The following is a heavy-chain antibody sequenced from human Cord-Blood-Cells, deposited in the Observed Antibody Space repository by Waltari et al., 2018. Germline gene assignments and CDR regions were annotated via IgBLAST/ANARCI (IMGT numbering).Heavy chain of an antibody. D-gene: IGHD5-18*01. CDR1: GGSFSGYY. CDR2: INQSGRT. Sequence: QVQLQQWGAGLLKPSETLSLTCAVYGGSFSGYYWSWIRQPPGKGLEWIGEINQSGRTNYDPSLKGGVTISVDASKNQFSLKLGSVTAADTAVDYCARRQPYSYGYYYYYYMDVWGKGTTVTVSS. J-gene: IGHJ6*03. CDR3: ARRQPYSYGYYYYYYMDV. V-gene: IGHV4-34*01.